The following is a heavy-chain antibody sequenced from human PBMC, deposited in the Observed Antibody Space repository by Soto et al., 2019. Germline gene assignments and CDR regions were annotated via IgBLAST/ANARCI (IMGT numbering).Heavy chain of an antibody. CDR3: TRDLLAGHDVY. V-gene: IGHV3-30*04. CDR1: GFIFRNFA. J-gene: IGHJ4*02. D-gene: IGHD5-12*01. Sequence: PGGSLRLSCAASGFIFRNFAMHWVRQAPGKGLEWLAVITFDGREKYYADSVKGRFTISRDTSKNTLYLQTNSLRIDDTALYFCTRDLLAGHDVYWGQGTLVTVSS. CDR2: ITFDGREK.